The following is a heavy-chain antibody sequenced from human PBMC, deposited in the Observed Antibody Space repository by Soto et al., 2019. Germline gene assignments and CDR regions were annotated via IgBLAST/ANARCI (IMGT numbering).Heavy chain of an antibody. Sequence: SLRLSCAVSGFTFGSYWMNWVRLIPGKGLEWVAYIKPDGSATYYVDSVKGRFTISRDNAKNSLYLQMNSLRVEDTSVYYCARAGYCGPGCYYYFDYWGQGTLVTSPQ. V-gene: IGHV3-7*01. CDR2: IKPDGSAT. CDR1: GFTFGSYW. CDR3: ARAGYCGPGCYYYFDY. D-gene: IGHD2-21*02. J-gene: IGHJ4*02.